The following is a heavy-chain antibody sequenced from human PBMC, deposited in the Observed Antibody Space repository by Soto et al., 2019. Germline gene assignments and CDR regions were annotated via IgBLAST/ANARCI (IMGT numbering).Heavy chain of an antibody. CDR3: AKDRGVEVTTRFFDY. V-gene: IGHV3-30*18. Sequence: QVQLVESGGGVVQPGRSLRLSCAASGFTFSSYGMHWVRQAPGKGLGWVAVISYDGRNKNYADSVKGRFTISRDNSKNTLYLQMNSLRAEDTAVYYCAKDRGVEVTTRFFDYRGQGTLVIVSS. CDR2: ISYDGRNK. J-gene: IGHJ4*02. D-gene: IGHD4-17*01. CDR1: GFTFSSYG.